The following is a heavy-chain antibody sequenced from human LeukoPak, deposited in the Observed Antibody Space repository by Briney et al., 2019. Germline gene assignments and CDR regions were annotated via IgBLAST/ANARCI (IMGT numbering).Heavy chain of an antibody. D-gene: IGHD4-17*01. CDR1: GYTFTGYY. J-gene: IGHJ5*02. CDR3: ARDPSYGDYLDNWFDP. Sequence: SVKVSCKASGYTFTGYYMHWVRQAPGQGLEWMGGIIPIFGTANYAQKFQGRVTITADESTSTAYMELSSLRSEDTAVYYCARDPSYGDYLDNWFDPWGQGTLVTVSS. CDR2: IIPIFGTA. V-gene: IGHV1-69*13.